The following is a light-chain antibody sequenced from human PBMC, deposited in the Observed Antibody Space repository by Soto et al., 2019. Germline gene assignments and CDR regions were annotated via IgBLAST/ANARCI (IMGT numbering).Light chain of an antibody. CDR2: EVS. CDR3: CSYAGTYTVV. Sequence: QSALTQPRSVSGSPGQSVTIACTGTRSDVGDYHYVSWYQQHPGKAPKFISYEVSKRPSGVPDRFSGSKPGNTASLTISGLQAEDEDDYYCCSYAGTYTVVFGGGTKLTVL. V-gene: IGLV2-11*01. J-gene: IGLJ2*01. CDR1: RSDVGDYHY.